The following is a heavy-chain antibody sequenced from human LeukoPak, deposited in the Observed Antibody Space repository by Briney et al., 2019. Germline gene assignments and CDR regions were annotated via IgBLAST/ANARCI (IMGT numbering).Heavy chain of an antibody. V-gene: IGHV3-21*01. CDR1: GFTFSSYT. D-gene: IGHD2-2*01. Sequence: PGGSLRLSCAASGFTFSSYTMKWVRQAPGKGLEWVSSISASGNYIYYADSVKGRLTISRDSAKSSLYLQMNSLRAEDTAVYYCARFGYCSSISCYAVWGQGTLVTVSS. J-gene: IGHJ4*02. CDR2: ISASGNYI. CDR3: ARFGYCSSISCYAV.